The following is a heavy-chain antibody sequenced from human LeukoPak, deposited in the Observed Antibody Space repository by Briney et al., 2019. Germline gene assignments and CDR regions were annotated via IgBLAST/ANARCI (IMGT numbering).Heavy chain of an antibody. J-gene: IGHJ4*02. D-gene: IGHD3-10*01. Sequence: PSETLSLTCTVSGGSISSGGYYWSWLRQHPGKGLEWIGYIYYSGSTYYNPSLKSRVTISVDTSKNQFSLKLSSVTAADTAVYYCAQITMVRGVIRTWGQGTLVTVSS. V-gene: IGHV4-31*03. CDR3: AQITMVRGVIRT. CDR1: GGSISSGGYY. CDR2: IYYSGST.